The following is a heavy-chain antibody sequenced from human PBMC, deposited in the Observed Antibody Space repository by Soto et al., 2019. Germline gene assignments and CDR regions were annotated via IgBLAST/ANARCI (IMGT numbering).Heavy chain of an antibody. CDR2: ISSSGAST. CDR1: EFTFKTFS. J-gene: IGHJ4*02. Sequence: AGGSLRLSCTASEFTFKTFSMNWVRQAPGKGLEWVSYISSSGASTYYADSVKGRLFISRDNAKNSLFLQMNSLRDDDTAVYYCARSKYSGNYSPIDYWGQGALVTVSS. V-gene: IGHV3-48*02. CDR3: ARSKYSGNYSPIDY. D-gene: IGHD1-26*01.